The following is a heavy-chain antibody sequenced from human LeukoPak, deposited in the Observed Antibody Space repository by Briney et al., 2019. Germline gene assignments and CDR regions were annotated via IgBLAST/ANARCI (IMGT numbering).Heavy chain of an antibody. CDR1: GGSFSGYY. V-gene: IGHV4-34*01. Sequence: PSETLSLTCAVYGGSFSGYYWSWIRQPPGKGLEWIGSIYHSGRTFYNPSLKSRVTISVDTSKNQFSLKLTSVTAADTAVYYCARSLRVRGVIITEGGWFDPWGQGTLVTVSS. D-gene: IGHD3-10*01. CDR3: ARSLRVRGVIITEGGWFDP. CDR2: IYHSGRT. J-gene: IGHJ5*02.